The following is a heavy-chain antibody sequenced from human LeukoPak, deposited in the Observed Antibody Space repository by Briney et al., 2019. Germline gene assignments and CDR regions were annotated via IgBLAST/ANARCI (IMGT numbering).Heavy chain of an antibody. D-gene: IGHD2-15*01. Sequence: GGSLRLSCAASGFTFNKYAMYWVRQAPGKGLEWVSAISGSGGSTYYADSVKGRFTISRDNSKNTLYLQMNSLRAEDTAVYYCAKTDIVVVVAATDFDYWGQGTLVTVSS. CDR1: GFTFNKYA. V-gene: IGHV3-23*01. CDR2: ISGSGGST. CDR3: AKTDIVVVVAATDFDY. J-gene: IGHJ4*02.